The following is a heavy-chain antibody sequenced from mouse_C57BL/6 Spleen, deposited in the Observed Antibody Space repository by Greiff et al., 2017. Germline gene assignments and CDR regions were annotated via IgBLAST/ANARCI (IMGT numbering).Heavy chain of an antibody. D-gene: IGHD2-3*01. J-gene: IGHJ4*01. CDR2: IHPNSGST. V-gene: IGHV1-64*01. CDR1: GYTFTSYW. Sequence: QVQLQQPGAELVKPGASVKLSCKASGYTFTSYWMHWVKQRPGQGLEWIGMIHPNSGSTNYNEKFKSKATLTVDKSSSTAYMQLSSLTSEDSAVYYCARSDYDGYYDYAMDYWGQGTSVTVSS. CDR3: ARSDYDGYYDYAMDY.